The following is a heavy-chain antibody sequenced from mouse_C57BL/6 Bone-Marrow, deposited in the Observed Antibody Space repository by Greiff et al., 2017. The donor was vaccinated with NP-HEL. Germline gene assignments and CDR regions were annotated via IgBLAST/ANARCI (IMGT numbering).Heavy chain of an antibody. CDR2: IDPETGGT. CDR1: GYTFTDYE. Sequence: QVQLQQSGAELVRPGASVTLSCKASGYTFTDYEMHWVKQTPVHGLEWIGAIDPETGGTAYNQKFKGKAILTADKSSSTAYMELRSLTSEDSAVYYCTVIYCGKYDWYIDVWGTGTTVTVSS. CDR3: TVIYCGKYDWYIDV. J-gene: IGHJ1*03. D-gene: IGHD2-1*01. V-gene: IGHV1-15*01.